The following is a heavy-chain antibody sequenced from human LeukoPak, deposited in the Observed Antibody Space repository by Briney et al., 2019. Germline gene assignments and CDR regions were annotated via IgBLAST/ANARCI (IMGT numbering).Heavy chain of an antibody. D-gene: IGHD1-26*01. V-gene: IGHV3-48*03. CDR1: GFTFSNYE. CDR3: ARLSVGRTGDAFDI. Sequence: GGSLRLSCAASGFTFSNYEMHWVRQAPGKGLEWVSYISSSGSDTYYADSVKGRFTISRDNAKNSLYLQMNSLRAEDTAVYYCARLSVGRTGDAFDIWGQGTMVTVSS. J-gene: IGHJ3*02. CDR2: ISSSGSDT.